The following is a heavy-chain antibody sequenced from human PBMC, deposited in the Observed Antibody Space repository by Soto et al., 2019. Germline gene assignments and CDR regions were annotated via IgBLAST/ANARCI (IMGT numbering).Heavy chain of an antibody. CDR1: GGSISSSSYY. CDR3: ARCRNYYDSSGYVN. Sequence: SETLSLTCTVSGGSISSSSYYWGWIRQPPGKGLEWIGSIYYSGSTYYNPSLKSRVTISVDTSKNQFSLKLSSVTAADTAVYYCARCRNYYDSSGYVNWGQGTLVTVSS. CDR2: IYYSGST. V-gene: IGHV4-39*01. J-gene: IGHJ4*02. D-gene: IGHD3-22*01.